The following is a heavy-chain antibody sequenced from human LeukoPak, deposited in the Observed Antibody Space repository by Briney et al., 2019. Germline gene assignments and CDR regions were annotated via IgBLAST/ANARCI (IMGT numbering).Heavy chain of an antibody. CDR1: GFDFSNYW. V-gene: IGHV3-7*03. CDR3: ARVPGYTSGRGTIDS. D-gene: IGHD5-18*01. J-gene: IGHJ4*02. CDR2: IKQDGSEK. Sequence: GGSLRLSCAASGFDFSNYWMYWVRQAPGKGLQWVANIKQDGSEKYYVDSVRGRFTISRDNAKNSLSLQMNSLRAEDTAVYYCARVPGYTSGRGTIDSWGQGTLVTVSS.